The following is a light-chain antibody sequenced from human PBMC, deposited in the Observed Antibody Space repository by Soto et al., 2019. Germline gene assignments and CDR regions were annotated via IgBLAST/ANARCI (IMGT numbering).Light chain of an antibody. J-gene: IGKJ3*01. Sequence: EIVLTQSPGTLSLSPGERATLSCRASQSVSSSYLAWYQQKPGQAPRLLIYGAFSRATGVPDRFSGSGSGTDFTLTISRLEPEDFAVYYCQHSTFGPGNKVDIK. CDR3: QHST. CDR1: QSVSSSY. V-gene: IGKV3-20*01. CDR2: GAF.